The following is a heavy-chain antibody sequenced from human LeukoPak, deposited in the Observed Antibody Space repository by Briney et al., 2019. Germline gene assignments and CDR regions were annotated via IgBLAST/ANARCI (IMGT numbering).Heavy chain of an antibody. V-gene: IGHV3-11*05. Sequence: GGSLRLSCAASGFTFSDYYMSWIRQAPRKGLEWVSYISSSSSYTNYADSVKGRFTISRDNAKNSLYLQMNSLRAEDTAVYYCARAPKGWELLDYWGQGTLVTVSS. D-gene: IGHD1-26*01. CDR2: ISSSSSYT. J-gene: IGHJ4*02. CDR1: GFTFSDYY. CDR3: ARAPKGWELLDY.